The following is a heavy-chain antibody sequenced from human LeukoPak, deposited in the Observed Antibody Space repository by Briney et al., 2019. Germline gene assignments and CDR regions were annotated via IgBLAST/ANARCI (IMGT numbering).Heavy chain of an antibody. CDR1: GDSFSRNDAA. CDR2: THYGSGGIN. J-gene: IGHJ6*02. V-gene: IGHV6-1*01. Sequence: SQTLSLTCDISGDSFSRNDAAWNWIRQSPSRGLEWLGRTHYGSGGINDYAVSLGSRIVVSADTSKNQFSLQLNSVTPEDTAVYYCARGRRVYYGMDVWGQGTTVTVSS. D-gene: IGHD6-6*01. CDR3: ARGRRVYYGMDV.